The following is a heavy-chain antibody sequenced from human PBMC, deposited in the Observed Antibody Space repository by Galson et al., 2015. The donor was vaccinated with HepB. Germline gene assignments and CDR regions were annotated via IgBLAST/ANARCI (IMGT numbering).Heavy chain of an antibody. V-gene: IGHV3-21*01. CDR3: ARDSDSSSWWYIDY. CDR1: GFTFSAYT. Sequence: SLRLSCAASGFTFSAYTMNWVRQAPGKGLEWVSSVRSSPNYIYYADSVKGRFTISRDDARSSLYLQMNSLTAEDTAVYYCARDSDSSSWWYIDYWGQGALVTVSS. J-gene: IGHJ4*02. CDR2: VRSSPNYI. D-gene: IGHD6-13*01.